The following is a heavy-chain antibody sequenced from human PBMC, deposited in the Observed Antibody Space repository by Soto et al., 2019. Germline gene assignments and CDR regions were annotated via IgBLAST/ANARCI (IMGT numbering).Heavy chain of an antibody. J-gene: IGHJ4*02. V-gene: IGHV3-21*01. CDR2: INGRSNYV. CDR3: AREDGVVGSSSAFDH. D-gene: IGHD1-26*01. Sequence: EVQVVESGGGLVKPGGSLRLSCVFSGFTFSTYTMNWVRQAPGKGLEWVSSINGRSNYVYYADSMKGRFTISRDNAKNSLYLQMNRLRAEDTAIYYCAREDGVVGSSSAFDHWGLGTLVTVSS. CDR1: GFTFSTYT.